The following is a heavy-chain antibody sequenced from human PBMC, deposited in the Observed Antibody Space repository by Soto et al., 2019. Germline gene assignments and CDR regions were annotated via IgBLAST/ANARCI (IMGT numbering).Heavy chain of an antibody. V-gene: IGHV1-69*06. Sequence: GASVKVSCKASGYTFTSYGISWVRQAPGQGLEWMGGIIPIFGTANYAQKFQGRVTITADKSTSTAYMELSSLRSEDTAVYYCASRQRYVDIVATPSPYFDYWGQGTLVTVSS. D-gene: IGHD5-12*01. CDR1: GYTFTSYG. J-gene: IGHJ4*02. CDR2: IIPIFGTA. CDR3: ASRQRYVDIVATPSPYFDY.